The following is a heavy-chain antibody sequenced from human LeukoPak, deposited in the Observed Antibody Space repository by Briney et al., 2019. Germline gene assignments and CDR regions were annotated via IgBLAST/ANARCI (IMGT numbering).Heavy chain of an antibody. V-gene: IGHV3-74*01. CDR2: INSDGSST. CDR3: ARWGIAGAQDFDS. Sequence: GGSLRLSCAASGFTFSPYWMHWVRQAPGKGLVWVSRINSDGSSTNYADSVKGRLTISRDNSKNTLYLQVNSLRAEDTAVYYCARWGIAGAQDFDSWGQGTLVIVSS. J-gene: IGHJ4*02. CDR1: GFTFSPYW. D-gene: IGHD1-26*01.